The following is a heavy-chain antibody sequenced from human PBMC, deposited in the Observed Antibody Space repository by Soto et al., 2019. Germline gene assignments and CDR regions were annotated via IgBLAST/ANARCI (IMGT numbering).Heavy chain of an antibody. CDR1: GFTLSSYA. D-gene: IGHD2-15*01. V-gene: IGHV3-23*01. Sequence: EVQLLESGGGLVQPGGSLRLSCAASGFTLSSYAMSWVRQAPGKGLEWVSISGSGDSTSYADSVKGRFTISRDNSKNTLYLQMNSLRAEDTAVYYCAKGGYCIGGSCYRDWYFDLWGRCTLVTVSS. CDR2: SGSGDST. J-gene: IGHJ2*01. CDR3: AKGGYCIGGSCYRDWYFDL.